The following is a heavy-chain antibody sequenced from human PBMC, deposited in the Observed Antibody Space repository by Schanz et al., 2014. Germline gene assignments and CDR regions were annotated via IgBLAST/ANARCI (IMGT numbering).Heavy chain of an antibody. J-gene: IGHJ6*02. CDR1: GFIFSSYG. Sequence: QVQLVESGGGVVQPGRSLRLSCAASGFIFSSYGLHWVRQAPGKGLEWVAVIWSDGSGKYYADSVKGRFTISRDNAKNSLYLQMNSLRAEDTAVYYCARDSGPYYDKSMDVWGQGTTVAVSS. V-gene: IGHV3-33*01. CDR2: IWSDGSGK. D-gene: IGHD3-9*01. CDR3: ARDSGPYYDKSMDV.